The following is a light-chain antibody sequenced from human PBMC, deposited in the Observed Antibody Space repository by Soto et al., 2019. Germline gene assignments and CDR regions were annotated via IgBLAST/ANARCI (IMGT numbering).Light chain of an antibody. V-gene: IGKV3-20*01. CDR3: QQYGSSPRT. CDR2: GAS. J-gene: IGKJ1*01. Sequence: EIVLTQSPGTLSLSPGERATLSRRASQSVSSSYLAWYQQKPGQAPRLLIYGASSRATGIPDRFSGSGSGTAFTITISRLEPEDFAVYYCQQYGSSPRTFAQGTKVEIK. CDR1: QSVSSSY.